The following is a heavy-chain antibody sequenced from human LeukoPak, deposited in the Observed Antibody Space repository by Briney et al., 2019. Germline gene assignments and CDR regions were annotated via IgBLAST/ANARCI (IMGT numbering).Heavy chain of an antibody. Sequence: TGGSLRLSCAASGFTFSSYAMSWVRQAPGKGLEWVSAISGSGGSTYYADSVKGRFTISRDNSKNTLYLQMNSLRAEDTAVYYCARGTVGATSTGDAFDIWGQGTMVTVSS. D-gene: IGHD1-26*01. V-gene: IGHV3-23*01. CDR3: ARGTVGATSTGDAFDI. J-gene: IGHJ3*02. CDR1: GFTFSSYA. CDR2: ISGSGGST.